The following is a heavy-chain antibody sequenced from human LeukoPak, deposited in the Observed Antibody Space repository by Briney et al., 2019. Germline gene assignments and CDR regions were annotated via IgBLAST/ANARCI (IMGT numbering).Heavy chain of an antibody. CDR3: ARGDYYDSSGYDY. CDR2: IYYSGST. D-gene: IGHD3-22*01. Sequence: SETLSLTCTVSGGSISSGDYYWSWIRQPPGKGLEWIGYIYYSGSTYYNPSLKSRVTISVDTSKNQFSLKLSSVTAADTAVYYCARGDYYDSSGYDYWGQGTLVTVSS. J-gene: IGHJ4*02. CDR1: GGSISSGDYY. V-gene: IGHV4-30-4*08.